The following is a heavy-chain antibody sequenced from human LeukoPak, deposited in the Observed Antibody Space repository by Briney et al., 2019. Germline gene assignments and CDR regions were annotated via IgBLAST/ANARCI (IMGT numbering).Heavy chain of an antibody. CDR3: AKEASSTWYYFDY. D-gene: IGHD6-13*01. Sequence: GGSLRLSCAASGFTFSSYAMNWVRQAPGKGLEWVSTIIGSGGSAYYADSVKGRFTISRDNSKNTLCLQMNSLRAEDTAVYYCAKEASSTWYYFDYWGQGTLVTVSS. CDR1: GFTFSSYA. CDR2: IIGSGGSA. J-gene: IGHJ4*02. V-gene: IGHV3-23*01.